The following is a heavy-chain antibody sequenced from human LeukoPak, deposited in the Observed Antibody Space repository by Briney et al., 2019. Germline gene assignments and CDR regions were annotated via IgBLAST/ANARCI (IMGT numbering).Heavy chain of an antibody. CDR3: ARNSSPNYYFDY. V-gene: IGHV4-30-4*01. CDR1: GGSISSGDYY. CDR2: IYYSGST. J-gene: IGHJ4*02. D-gene: IGHD6-13*01. Sequence: SQTLSLTCTVPGGSISSGDYYWSWIRQPPGKGLEWIGYIYYSGSTYYNPSLKSRVTISVDTSKNQFSLKLSSVTAADTAVYYCARNSSPNYYFDYWGQGTLVTVSS.